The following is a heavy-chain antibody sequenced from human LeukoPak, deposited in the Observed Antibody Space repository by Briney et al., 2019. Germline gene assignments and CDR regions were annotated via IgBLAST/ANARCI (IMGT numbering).Heavy chain of an antibody. J-gene: IGHJ1*01. V-gene: IGHV3-23*01. D-gene: IGHD1-26*01. CDR1: GFTFSSYA. Sequence: PGGSLRLSCVASGFTFSSYAMSWVRPAPGKGLEWVSAISGSGVTTHYAGSVKGRFSISRDNSKNTLYLQMNSLRAEDTALYYCAKKVVVGATSPYSDFQDWGQGTQVTVSS. CDR3: AKKVVVGATSPYSDFQD. CDR2: ISGSGVTT.